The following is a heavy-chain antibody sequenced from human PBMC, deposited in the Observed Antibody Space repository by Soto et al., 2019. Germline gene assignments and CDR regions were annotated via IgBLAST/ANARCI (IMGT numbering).Heavy chain of an antibody. CDR3: ARVLMNSGYDYNYFDY. J-gene: IGHJ4*02. Sequence: SETLSLTCTVSGGSISRYYWSGIRQPPGKGLEWIGYIYYSGSTNYNPSLKSRVTISVDTSKNQFSLKLSSVTAADTAVYYCARVLMNSGYDYNYFDYWGQGTLVTVSS. CDR2: IYYSGST. V-gene: IGHV4-59*01. CDR1: GGSISRYY. D-gene: IGHD5-12*01.